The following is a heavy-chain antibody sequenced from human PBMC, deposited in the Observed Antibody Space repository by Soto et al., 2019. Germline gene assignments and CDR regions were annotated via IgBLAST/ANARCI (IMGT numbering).Heavy chain of an antibody. Sequence: EVQLVESGGGLVQPGGSLRLSCAASGFTVSSNYMSWVRQAPGKGLEWVSVIYSGGSTYCADSVKGRFTISRDNSKNTLYLQMNSLRAEDTAVYYCARALLPHDAFDIWGQGTMVTVSS. J-gene: IGHJ3*02. CDR2: IYSGGST. CDR3: ARALLPHDAFDI. V-gene: IGHV3-66*01. CDR1: GFTVSSNY.